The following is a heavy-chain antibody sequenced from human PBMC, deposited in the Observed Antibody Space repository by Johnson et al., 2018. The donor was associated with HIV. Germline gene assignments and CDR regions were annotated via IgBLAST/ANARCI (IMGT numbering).Heavy chain of an antibody. CDR3: ARAGSTSGWFDAFDI. CDR2: ISYDGSNK. CDR1: GFTFNSYA. D-gene: IGHD6-19*01. Sequence: QVQLVESGGGVVQPGRSLRLSCAASGFTFNSYAMHWVRQAPGKRLEWVAIISYDGSNKYYADSVKGRFTISRDSSKNTLYLQMNSLRTEDTAAYYCARAGSTSGWFDAFDIWGQGTMVTVSS. J-gene: IGHJ3*02. V-gene: IGHV3-30-3*01.